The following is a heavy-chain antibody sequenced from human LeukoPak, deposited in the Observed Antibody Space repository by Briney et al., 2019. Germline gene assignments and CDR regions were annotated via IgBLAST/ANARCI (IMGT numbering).Heavy chain of an antibody. Sequence: PGGSLRLSCAASGFTFSNYAMSWLRQAPGKGLEWVSVISGSGGGTYYADSVKGRFTVSRDNSKNTLYLQMNSLRAEDTAVYYCAKDQAATMIVVVIDYWGQGTLVTVSS. CDR1: GFTFSNYA. CDR3: AKDQAATMIVVVIDY. V-gene: IGHV3-23*01. J-gene: IGHJ4*02. CDR2: ISGSGGGT. D-gene: IGHD3-22*01.